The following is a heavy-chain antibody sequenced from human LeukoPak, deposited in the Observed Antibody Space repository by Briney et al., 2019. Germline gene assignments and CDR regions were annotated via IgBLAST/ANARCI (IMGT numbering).Heavy chain of an antibody. CDR3: ARGVSDGSYFAY. Sequence: KTSETLSLTCALYGGSFSGYDWHWLRQPPGKGLEWIGEIHHSGSTNYNPSLKSRVTMSLDTSKNQFSLKLSSVTAADAAVYYCARGVSDGSYFAYWGQGTLVTVSS. CDR1: GGSFSGYD. V-gene: IGHV4-34*01. J-gene: IGHJ4*02. CDR2: IHHSGST. D-gene: IGHD1-26*01.